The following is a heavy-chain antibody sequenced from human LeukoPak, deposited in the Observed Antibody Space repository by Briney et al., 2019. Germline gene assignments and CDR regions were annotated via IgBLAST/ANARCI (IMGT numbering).Heavy chain of an antibody. CDR1: GFTFGEFG. D-gene: IGHD5-12*01. Sequence: GGSLRLSCAASGFTFGEFGMHWVRQVPGRGLEWVSSITWNTGNIFYADSVKGRFTISRDNAKNSLYLQMNSLRAEDTALYYCARDPDSGYDRQYFDYWGQGTLVTVSS. CDR3: ARDPDSGYDRQYFDY. CDR2: ITWNTGNI. J-gene: IGHJ4*02. V-gene: IGHV3-9*01.